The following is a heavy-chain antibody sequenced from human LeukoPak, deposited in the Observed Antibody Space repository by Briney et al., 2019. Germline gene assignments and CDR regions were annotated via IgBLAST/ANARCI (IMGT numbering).Heavy chain of an antibody. J-gene: IGHJ4*02. CDR1: VGTFSSYA. CDR2: IIPIFGKA. CDR3: ARGRGRTYYYDSSGYCYAPFDY. V-gene: IGHV1-69*06. D-gene: IGHD3-22*01. Sequence: SVKVSCKASVGTFSSYAISWVRQAPGQRLEWMGGIIPIFGKANYAQKFQGRVTITADKSTSTAYMELRSLRSEDTAVYYCARGRGRTYYYDSSGYCYAPFDYWGQGTLVTVSS.